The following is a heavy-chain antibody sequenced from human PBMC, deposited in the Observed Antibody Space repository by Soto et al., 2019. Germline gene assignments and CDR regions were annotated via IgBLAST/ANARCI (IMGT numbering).Heavy chain of an antibody. CDR2: IYSGGST. CDR3: ARNYYDSGGGFDY. J-gene: IGHJ4*02. Sequence: EVQLVESGGGLIQPGGSLRLSCAASGFTVSSNYMSWVRQAPGKGLEWVSVIYSGGSTYYADSVKGRFTISRDNSKNTLYRQMNSLRAEDTGVYYCARNYYDSGGGFDYWGQGTLVTVSS. V-gene: IGHV3-53*01. D-gene: IGHD3-22*01. CDR1: GFTVSSNY.